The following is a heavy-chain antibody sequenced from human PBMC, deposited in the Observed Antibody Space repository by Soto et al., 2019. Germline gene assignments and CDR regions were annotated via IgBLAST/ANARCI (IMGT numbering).Heavy chain of an antibody. J-gene: IGHJ6*02. D-gene: IGHD2-2*01. V-gene: IGHV4-39*07. Sequence: SETLSLTCTVSGDTISSTSYYWGWIRQPPGGGLEWIGSIFYTGSAYYNPSLKSRVTISVDTSKNQFSLKLSSVTAADTAVYYCARGGVVRTLYYYGMDVWGQGTTVTVSS. CDR1: GDTISSTSYY. CDR2: IFYTGSA. CDR3: ARGGVVRTLYYYGMDV.